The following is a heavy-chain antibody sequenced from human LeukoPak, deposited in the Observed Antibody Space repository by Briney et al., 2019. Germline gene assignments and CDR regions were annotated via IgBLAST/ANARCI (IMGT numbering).Heavy chain of an antibody. Sequence: PSETLSLTCTVSGGSISSSSYYWGWIRQPPGKGLEWIGSIYYSGSTYYNPSLKSRVTISVDTSKNQFSLKLSSVTAADTAVYYCARSGSDYYDSSGLLVVDYWGQGTLVTVSS. J-gene: IGHJ4*02. V-gene: IGHV4-39*07. CDR2: IYYSGST. D-gene: IGHD3-22*01. CDR3: ARSGSDYYDSSGLLVVDY. CDR1: GGSISSSSYY.